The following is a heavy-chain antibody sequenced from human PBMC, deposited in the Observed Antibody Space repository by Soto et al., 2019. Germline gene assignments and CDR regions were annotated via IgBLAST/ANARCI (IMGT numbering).Heavy chain of an antibody. CDR2: IYYSGGT. J-gene: IGHJ6*02. Sequence: QVQLQESGPGLVKPSQTLSLTCTVSGGSISSGGYYWSWIRQHPGKGLEWIGYIYYSGGTYYNPSLKGRVTISVDTSKNQFSLKLSSVTAAATAVYYCARGGRRSPGMDVWGQGTTVTVSS. V-gene: IGHV4-31*03. CDR1: GGSISSGGYY. CDR3: ARGGRRSPGMDV.